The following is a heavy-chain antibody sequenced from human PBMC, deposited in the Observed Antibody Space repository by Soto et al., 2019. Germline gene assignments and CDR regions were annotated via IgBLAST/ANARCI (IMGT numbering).Heavy chain of an antibody. D-gene: IGHD1-20*01. Sequence: SETLSLTCDISGEYFSANYWSWIRQTPGKGLEWLGEINHGGTTAYNPSVEDRIIISADASKNQFSLKVNSVTAMDTAVYYCATLRYGDSWNYWGQAALVTVSS. V-gene: IGHV4-34*01. CDR1: GEYFSANY. CDR2: INHGGTT. J-gene: IGHJ4*02. CDR3: ATLRYGDSWNY.